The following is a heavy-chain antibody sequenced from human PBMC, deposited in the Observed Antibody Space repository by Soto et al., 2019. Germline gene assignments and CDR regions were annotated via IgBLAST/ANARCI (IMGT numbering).Heavy chain of an antibody. CDR1: GFTFSSYS. J-gene: IGHJ3*02. Sequence: EVQLVESGGGLVQPGGSPRLSCAASGFTFSSYSMNWVRQAPGKGLEWISYITSRSTTISYADSVKGRFTISRDNAKNSLYLQMNSLRAEDTAVYYCARDYIYAFDIWGQGTMVTVSS. V-gene: IGHV3-48*01. CDR2: ITSRSTTI. CDR3: ARDYIYAFDI. D-gene: IGHD3-10*01.